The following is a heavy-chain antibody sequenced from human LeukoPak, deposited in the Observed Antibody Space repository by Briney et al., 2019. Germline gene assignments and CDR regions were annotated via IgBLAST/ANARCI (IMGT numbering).Heavy chain of an antibody. Sequence: ASVKVSCKASGGTFSSYGISWVRQAPGQGLEWMGWISAYNGNTNYAQKPQGRVTMSRDTSISTVYMELSSLRSDDTAVYYCARGPSGGPFDYWGQGTLVTVSS. V-gene: IGHV1-18*01. J-gene: IGHJ4*02. CDR3: ARGPSGGPFDY. CDR2: ISAYNGNT. CDR1: GGTFSSYG.